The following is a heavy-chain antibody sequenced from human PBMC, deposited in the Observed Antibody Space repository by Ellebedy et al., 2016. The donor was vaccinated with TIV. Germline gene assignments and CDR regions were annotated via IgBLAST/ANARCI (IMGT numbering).Heavy chain of an antibody. CDR1: GFNFRNYG. D-gene: IGHD4-17*01. Sequence: GESLKISCAASGFNFRNYGIHWVRQAPGKGLEWVAITSNDGSKKYYADSVKGRFTISRDNSKNTLYLQMNSLRAEDTALYYCATGVTVTTARVPYYFYGMDVWGLGTTVTVSS. J-gene: IGHJ6*02. CDR2: TSNDGSKK. CDR3: ATGVTVTTARVPYYFYGMDV. V-gene: IGHV3-30*03.